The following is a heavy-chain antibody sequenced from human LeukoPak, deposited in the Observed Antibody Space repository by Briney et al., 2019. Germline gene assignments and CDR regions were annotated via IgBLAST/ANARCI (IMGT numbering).Heavy chain of an antibody. CDR3: ARNMWYAFDI. D-gene: IGHD2-21*01. V-gene: IGHV4-59*01. CDR1: GGSISSYY. J-gene: IGHJ3*02. CDR2: IYYSGST. Sequence: SETLSLTCTVSGGSISSYYWSWIRQPPGKGLEWIGYIYYSGSTNYNPSLKSRVTISVDTSKNQFSLKLSSVTAADTAVYYCARNMWYAFDIWGQGTMVTASS.